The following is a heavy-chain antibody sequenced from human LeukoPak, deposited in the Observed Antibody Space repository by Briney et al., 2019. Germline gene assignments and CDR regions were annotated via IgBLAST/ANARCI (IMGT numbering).Heavy chain of an antibody. V-gene: IGHV4-34*01. CDR2: INHSGST. CDR3: ARDRGAFYYYDSSGYFDY. J-gene: IGHJ4*02. CDR1: GGSFSGYY. D-gene: IGHD3-22*01. Sequence: SETLSLTCAVYGGSFSGYYWSWIRQPPGKGLEWIGEINHSGSTNYNPSLKSRVTISVDKSKNQFSLKLSSVTAADTAVYYCARDRGAFYYYDSSGYFDYWGQGTLVTVSS.